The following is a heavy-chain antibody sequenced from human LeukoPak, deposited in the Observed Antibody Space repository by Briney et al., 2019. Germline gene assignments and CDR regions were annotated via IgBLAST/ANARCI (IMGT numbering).Heavy chain of an antibody. CDR2: ISTTSSNI. J-gene: IGHJ4*02. D-gene: IGHD3-3*01. CDR1: GFTFTTYN. CDR3: AKGTRRPVLRFLEWLSWDYFDY. V-gene: IGHV3-48*02. Sequence: GGSLRLSCAASGFTFTTYNMNWVRQAPGKGLEWVSYISTTSSNIYYADSVEGRFTISRDNAKNLLYLQMDSLRDEDTAVYYCAKGTRRPVLRFLEWLSWDYFDYWGQGTLVTVSS.